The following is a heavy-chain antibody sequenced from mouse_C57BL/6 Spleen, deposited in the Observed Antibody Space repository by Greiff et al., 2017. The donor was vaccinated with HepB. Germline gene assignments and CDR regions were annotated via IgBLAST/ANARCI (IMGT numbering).Heavy chain of an antibody. J-gene: IGHJ2*01. CDR3: ARRGGSSGYLDY. Sequence: VQLQESGTELVKPGASVKLSCKASGYTFTSYWMHWVKQRPGQGLEWIGNINPSNGGTNYNEKFKSKATLTVDKSSSTAYMQLSSLTSEDFAVYYCARRGGSSGYLDYWGQGTTLTVSS. CDR1: GYTFTSYW. CDR2: INPSNGGT. V-gene: IGHV1-53*01. D-gene: IGHD3-2*02.